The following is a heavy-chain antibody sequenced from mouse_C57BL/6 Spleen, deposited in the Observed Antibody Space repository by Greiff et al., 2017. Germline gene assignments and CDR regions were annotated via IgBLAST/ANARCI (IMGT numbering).Heavy chain of an antibody. D-gene: IGHD3-2*02. CDR1: GYTFTDYE. Sequence: QVQLQQSGAELVRPGASVTLSCKASGYTFTDYEMHWVKQTPVHGLEWIGAIDPETGGTAYNQKFKGKAILTADKSSSTAYMELRSLTSEDSAVYYCTRKRTAQATAMDDWGQGTTVTVSS. CDR3: TRKRTAQATAMDD. CDR2: IDPETGGT. J-gene: IGHJ4*01. V-gene: IGHV1-15*01.